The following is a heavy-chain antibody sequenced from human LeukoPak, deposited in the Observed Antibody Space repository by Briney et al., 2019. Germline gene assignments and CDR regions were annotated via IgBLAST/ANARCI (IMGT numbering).Heavy chain of an antibody. CDR3: ARESPMGGSCVS. V-gene: IGHV1-18*01. D-gene: IGHD1-26*01. J-gene: IGHJ4*02. Sequence: ASVKVSCKASGYTFTSYGISWVRPAPGQGLEWMGWISAYNGNTNYAQKLQGRVTMTTDTSTSTAYMELRSLRSDDTAVYYCARESPMGGSCVSWGQGTLVTVSS. CDR1: GYTFTSYG. CDR2: ISAYNGNT.